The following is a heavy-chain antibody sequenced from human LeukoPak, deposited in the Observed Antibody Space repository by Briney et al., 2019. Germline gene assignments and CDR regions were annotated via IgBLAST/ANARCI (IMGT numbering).Heavy chain of an antibody. J-gene: IGHJ4*02. V-gene: IGHV3-23*01. D-gene: IGHD3-10*01. CDR2: IGGSGGST. CDR1: GFIFSNYA. CDR3: AKASGDSGSLRRSFDY. Sequence: GGSLRLSCAASGFIFSNYAMSWVRQAPGKGLEWVSTIGGSGGSTFYADSVKGRFTISRDNSKNTLYLQMNSLRAEDTAVYYCAKASGDSGSLRRSFDYWGQGTLVTVSS.